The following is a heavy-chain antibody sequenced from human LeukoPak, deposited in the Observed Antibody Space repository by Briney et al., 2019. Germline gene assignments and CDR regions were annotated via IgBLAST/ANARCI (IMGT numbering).Heavy chain of an antibody. V-gene: IGHV3-48*02. Sequence: GGSLRLSCVASGFTFSIYSMNLVRQAPGKGLEWVAYISSGSSTIYYADSVKGRFTVSRDNARSSLYLQMNSLRDEDTAVYYCARSLRGKTFHAFDVWGQGTMVTVSS. CDR3: ARSLRGKTFHAFDV. D-gene: IGHD3-10*01. CDR2: ISSGSSTI. CDR1: GFTFSIYS. J-gene: IGHJ3*01.